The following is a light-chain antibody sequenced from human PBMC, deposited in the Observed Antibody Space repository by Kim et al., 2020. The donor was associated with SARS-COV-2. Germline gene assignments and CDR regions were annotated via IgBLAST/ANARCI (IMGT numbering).Light chain of an antibody. CDR2: DAS. CDR3: QHYHNWPPRA. Sequence: SPGERATLSCRASQSVTSNLAWYQQKPGQAPRLLIYDASTRATDIPARFSGSGSGTEFTLTINSLQSEDFAVYYCQHYHNWPPRAFGGGTKVDIK. J-gene: IGKJ4*01. V-gene: IGKV3-15*01. CDR1: QSVTSN.